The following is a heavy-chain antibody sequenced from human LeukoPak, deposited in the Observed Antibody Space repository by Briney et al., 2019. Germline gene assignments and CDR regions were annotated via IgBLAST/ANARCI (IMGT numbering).Heavy chain of an antibody. CDR1: GFTFSSYD. Sequence: PGGSLRLSCATSGFTFSSYDMSRVRQAPGKGLEWVSVISGGGDSTYYAGSVNGRFSISRDNSKTTLFLQMNSLRVEDAAVYYCAKVLRQWTHALVFDYWGQGTLVTVSS. D-gene: IGHD3-16*01. J-gene: IGHJ4*02. CDR2: ISGGGDST. CDR3: AKVLRQWTHALVFDY. V-gene: IGHV3-23*01.